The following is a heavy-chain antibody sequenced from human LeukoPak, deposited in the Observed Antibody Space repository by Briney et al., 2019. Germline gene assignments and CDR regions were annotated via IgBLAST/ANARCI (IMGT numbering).Heavy chain of an antibody. J-gene: IGHJ4*02. CDR2: ISYDGSNK. V-gene: IGHV3-30-3*01. D-gene: IGHD1-26*01. CDR3: ARDLSGSSYFDY. Sequence: GRSLRLSCAASGFTFSSYAMHWVRQAPGKGLEWVAVISYDGSNKYYEDSVKGRFTISRDNSKNTLYLQMNSLRAEDTAVYYCARDLSGSSYFDYWGQGILVTVSS. CDR1: GFTFSSYA.